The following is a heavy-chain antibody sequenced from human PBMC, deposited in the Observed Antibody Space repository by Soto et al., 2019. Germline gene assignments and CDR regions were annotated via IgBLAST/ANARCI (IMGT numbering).Heavy chain of an antibody. CDR3: ASRRNPDGAYDP. V-gene: IGHV3-66*01. CDR2: IYSGGET. Sequence: PGGSLRLSCAASGFTVSSTHMSWVRQAPGNGLEWVSIIYSGGETHYTDSVKGRFTLSRDTSKNTLYLQINILRAEDTAVYYCASRRNPDGAYDPWGQGTLVTVSS. J-gene: IGHJ5*02. D-gene: IGHD2-21*01. CDR1: GFTVSSTH.